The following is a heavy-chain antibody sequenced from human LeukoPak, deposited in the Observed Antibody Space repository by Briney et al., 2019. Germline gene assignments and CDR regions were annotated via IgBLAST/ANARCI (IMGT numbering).Heavy chain of an antibody. J-gene: IGHJ2*01. V-gene: IGHV4-59*08. CDR2: IYYSGST. D-gene: IGHD2-15*01. Sequence: PSETLSLTCTVSGGSLSSYYWSWIRQPPGKGLEWIGYIYYSGSTNYNPSLKSRVTISVDTSKNQFSLKLSSVTAADTAVYYCASTSLGYCSGGSCHGRYFDLWGRGTLVTVSS. CDR1: GGSLSSYY. CDR3: ASTSLGYCSGGSCHGRYFDL.